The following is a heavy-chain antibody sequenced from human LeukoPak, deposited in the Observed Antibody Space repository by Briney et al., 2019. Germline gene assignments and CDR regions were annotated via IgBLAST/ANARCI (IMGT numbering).Heavy chain of an antibody. J-gene: IGHJ6*02. CDR1: GGSFSGYY. CDR3: ARDGLSGSSTSYYYGMDV. Sequence: SETLSLTCAVYGGSFSGYYWSWIRQPPGKGLEWIGEINHSGSTNYNPSLKSRVTISVDTSKNQFSLKLSSVTAADTAAYYCARDGLSGSSTSYYYGMDVWGQGTTVTVSS. V-gene: IGHV4-34*01. D-gene: IGHD2-2*01. CDR2: INHSGST.